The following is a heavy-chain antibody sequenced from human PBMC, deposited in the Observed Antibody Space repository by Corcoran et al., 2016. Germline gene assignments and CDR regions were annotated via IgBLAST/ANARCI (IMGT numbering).Heavy chain of an antibody. J-gene: IGHJ4*02. Sequence: QVQLVQSGAEVKKPGASVKVSCKASGYTFTSYGISWVRQAPGQGLEWMGWISAYNGNTNYAQKLQGRVTMTTDTSTSTAYMELRSLGSDDTAVYYCAGAGDCSSTSCYGEFPDYWGQGTLVTVSS. CDR1: GYTFTSYG. CDR2: ISAYNGNT. V-gene: IGHV1-18*01. D-gene: IGHD2-2*01. CDR3: AGAGDCSSTSCYGEFPDY.